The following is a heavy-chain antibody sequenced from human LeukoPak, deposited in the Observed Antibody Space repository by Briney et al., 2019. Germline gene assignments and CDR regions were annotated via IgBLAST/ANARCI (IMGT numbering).Heavy chain of an antibody. CDR1: GGSISSSSYY. V-gene: IGHV4-39*07. CDR3: ARTRRQSWFDP. D-gene: IGHD1-1*01. Sequence: SETLSLTCTVSGGSISSSSYYWSWIRQPPGKGLEWIGEINHSGSTNYNPSLKSRVTISVDTSKNQFSLKLSSVTAADTAVYYCARTRRQSWFDPWGQGTLVAVSS. J-gene: IGHJ5*02. CDR2: INHSGST.